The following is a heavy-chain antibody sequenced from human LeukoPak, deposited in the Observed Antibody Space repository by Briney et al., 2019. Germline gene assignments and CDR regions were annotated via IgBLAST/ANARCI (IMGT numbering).Heavy chain of an antibody. Sequence: GASVKGSCKASGYTFTSYGINWVRQAPGQGLEWMGWISAYNGNTNYAQKLQGRVTMTTDTSTSTAYMELRSLGSDDTAVYYCARVHPYCSRTSCYFHWGQGTLVTVSS. J-gene: IGHJ4*02. CDR3: ARVHPYCSRTSCYFH. D-gene: IGHD2-2*01. CDR1: GYTFTSYG. V-gene: IGHV1-18*01. CDR2: ISAYNGNT.